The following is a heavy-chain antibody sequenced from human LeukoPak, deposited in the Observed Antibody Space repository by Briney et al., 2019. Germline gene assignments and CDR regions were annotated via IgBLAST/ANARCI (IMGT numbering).Heavy chain of an antibody. CDR2: INPSGGST. Sequence: ASVKVSCKASGGTFSSYVINWVRQAPGQGLEWMGIINPSGGSTSYAQKFQGRVTMTRDMSTSTVYIELSSLRSEDTAVYYCARSSSSNSDFDYWGQGTLVTVSS. V-gene: IGHV1-46*01. CDR3: ARSSSSNSDFDY. CDR1: GGTFSSYV. D-gene: IGHD6-6*01. J-gene: IGHJ4*02.